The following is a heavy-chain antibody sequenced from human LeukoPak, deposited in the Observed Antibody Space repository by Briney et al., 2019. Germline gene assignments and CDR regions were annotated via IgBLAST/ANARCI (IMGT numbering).Heavy chain of an antibody. CDR2: ISGSGGST. D-gene: IGHD3-22*01. CDR3: AKVFDSLYYYDSSGSFDY. J-gene: IGHJ4*02. Sequence: GGSLRLSCIASGFTFSSYAMSWVRQAPGKGLEWVSAISGSGGSTYYADSVKGRFTISRDNSKNTLYLQMNSLRAEDTAVYYCAKVFDSLYYYDSSGSFDYWGQGTLVTVSS. CDR1: GFTFSSYA. V-gene: IGHV3-23*01.